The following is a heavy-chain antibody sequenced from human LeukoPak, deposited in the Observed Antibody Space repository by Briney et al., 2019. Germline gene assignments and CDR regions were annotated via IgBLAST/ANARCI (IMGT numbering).Heavy chain of an antibody. CDR1: GFSFSDFS. Sequence: PGGSLRPSCAASGFSFSDFSMNWVRQAPGKGLEWVSYITSSSKTIYYSDSVRGRFTISRDNAKNSLFLQMSSLRDEDTAVCYCARIRPGYYFDYWGQGTLVTVSS. CDR3: ARIRPGYYFDY. J-gene: IGHJ4*02. CDR2: ITSSSKTI. V-gene: IGHV3-48*02.